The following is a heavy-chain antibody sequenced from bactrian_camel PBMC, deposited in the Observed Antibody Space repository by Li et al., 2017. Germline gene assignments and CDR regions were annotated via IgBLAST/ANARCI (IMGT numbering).Heavy chain of an antibody. CDR2: LTRLGTT. V-gene: IGHV3S10*01. D-gene: IGHD1*01. J-gene: IGHJ6*01. CDR1: GFTFSRTYY. CDR3: AASPIPVCPRWRVPDFLY. Sequence: QLVESGGGLVQPGASLRLSCVASGFTFSRTYYMSWVRQAPGKEREWVGGLTRLGTTYNADSVKDRFTISHDDARNTLYLQINSLKPEDTAMYYCAASPIPVCPRWRVPDFLYWGQGTQVTVS.